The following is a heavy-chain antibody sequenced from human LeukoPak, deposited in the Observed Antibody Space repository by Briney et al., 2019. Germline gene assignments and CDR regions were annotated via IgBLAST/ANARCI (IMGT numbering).Heavy chain of an antibody. D-gene: IGHD3-22*01. CDR1: GYTFTGYY. V-gene: IGHV1-2*02. Sequence: ASVKVSCKASGYTFTGYYMHWVRQAPGQGLEWMGWINPNRGGTNYAQEFQGRVTMTRDTSISTAYMELSRLRSDDTAVYYCARNLYDSSDYWDYWGQGTLVTVSS. CDR2: INPNRGGT. J-gene: IGHJ4*02. CDR3: ARNLYDSSDYWDY.